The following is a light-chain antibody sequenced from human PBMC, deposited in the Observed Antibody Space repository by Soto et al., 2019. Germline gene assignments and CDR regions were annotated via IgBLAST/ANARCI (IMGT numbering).Light chain of an antibody. J-gene: IGKJ1*01. CDR1: QSVSSN. Sequence: EIVMTQSPATLSVSPGERATLSCRASQSVSSNLAWYQQKPGQAPRVLIYGASTRATGIPARFSGSRSGTEFTLTISSLQSEDFAVYYCQYYNNWPRTFGQGTKVEIK. V-gene: IGKV3-15*01. CDR3: QYYNNWPRT. CDR2: GAS.